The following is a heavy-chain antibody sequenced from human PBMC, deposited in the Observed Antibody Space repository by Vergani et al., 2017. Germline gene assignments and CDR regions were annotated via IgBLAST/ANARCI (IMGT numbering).Heavy chain of an antibody. CDR3: ARDRAIRKGYSGYHY. V-gene: IGHV3-23*01. CDR2: ISGSGSGT. D-gene: IGHD5-12*01. CDR1: EFTFSSYA. Sequence: EVQLSESGGGLVQPGGSLRLSCAASEFTFSSYAMSWVRQAPGKGLEWVSAISGSGSGTYYADSVKGRFTSSRDNSKNTLFLQMNSLRAEDTAVYYCARDRAIRKGYSGYHYWGQGTLVTVAS. J-gene: IGHJ4*02.